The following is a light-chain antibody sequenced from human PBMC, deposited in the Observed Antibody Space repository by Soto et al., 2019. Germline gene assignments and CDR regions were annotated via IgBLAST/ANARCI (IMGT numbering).Light chain of an antibody. Sequence: QSALTQPASVSGSPGQSITISCTGTSSDVGAYNYVSWYRQHPGKAPKLMIYEVTNRPSGVSNRFSGSKSGSTASLTISGLQAEDEADYSCSSYTSSSTLVFGGGTKVTVL. CDR3: SSYTSSSTLV. CDR2: EVT. V-gene: IGLV2-14*01. CDR1: SSDVGAYNY. J-gene: IGLJ3*02.